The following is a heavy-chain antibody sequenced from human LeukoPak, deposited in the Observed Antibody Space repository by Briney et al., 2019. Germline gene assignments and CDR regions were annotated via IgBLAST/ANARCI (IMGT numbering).Heavy chain of an antibody. CDR1: GGSFSGYY. D-gene: IGHD2-15*01. V-gene: IGHV4-34*01. Sequence: SETLSLTCAVYGGSFSGYYWSWIRQPPGKGLQWIGEINHSGSTNYNPSLKSRVTISVDTSKNQFSLRLSSVTAADTAVYYCARKYCSAAGCYEDPWGQGTLVTVSS. J-gene: IGHJ5*02. CDR2: INHSGST. CDR3: ARKYCSAAGCYEDP.